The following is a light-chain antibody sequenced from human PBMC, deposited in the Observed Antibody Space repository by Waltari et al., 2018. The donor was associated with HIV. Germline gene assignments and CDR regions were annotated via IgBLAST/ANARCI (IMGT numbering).Light chain of an antibody. Sequence: IQMTQSPSSLSASVGDRVTITCRASQNINNDLNWYQQTPGKAPTLLVVAASILQSGVPSRCSGSGAATDFTLTVSSLQPEDFATYYCQQTYSTPQTFGQGTRLEIK. V-gene: IGKV1-39*01. CDR2: AAS. CDR3: QQTYSTPQT. CDR1: QNINND. J-gene: IGKJ5*01.